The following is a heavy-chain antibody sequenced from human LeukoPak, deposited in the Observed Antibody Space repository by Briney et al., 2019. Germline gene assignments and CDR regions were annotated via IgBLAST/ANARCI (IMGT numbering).Heavy chain of an antibody. J-gene: IGHJ6*04. CDR3: ARGQYYYGSGSGYYYGMDV. CDR2: IIPIFGTA. D-gene: IGHD3-10*01. Sequence: SVKVSCKASGGTFSSYAISWVRQAPGQGLEWMGGIIPIFGTANYAQKFRGRVTITADESTSTAYMELSSLRSEDTAVYYCARGQYYYGSGSGYYYGMDVWGKGTTVTVSS. CDR1: GGTFSSYA. V-gene: IGHV1-69*13.